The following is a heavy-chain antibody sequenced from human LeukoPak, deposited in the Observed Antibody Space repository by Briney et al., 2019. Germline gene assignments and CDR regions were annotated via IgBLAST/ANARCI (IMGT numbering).Heavy chain of an antibody. J-gene: IGHJ4*02. CDR3: ASRYYDSSGLDY. D-gene: IGHD3-22*01. CDR1: GGSISSSSYY. V-gene: IGHV4-39*01. Sequence: PSETLSLTCTVSGGSISSSSYYWGWIRQPPGKGLEWIGSIYYSGSTYYNPSLKSRVTISVDTSKNQFSLKLSSVTAADTAMYYCASRYYDSSGLDYWGQGTLVTVSS. CDR2: IYYSGST.